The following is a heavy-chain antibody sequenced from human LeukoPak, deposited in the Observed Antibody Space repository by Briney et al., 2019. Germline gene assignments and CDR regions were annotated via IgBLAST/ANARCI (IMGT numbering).Heavy chain of an antibody. Sequence: PGRSLRLSCAASGFIPSSYGIHWVRQAPGKGLEWVAVISHDGSNKKYADSVKGRFSISRDNSKNTLFLQMNSLRPEDTAVYYCARDPQRSYSGYEIDYWGQGTLVTVSS. CDR2: ISHDGSNK. J-gene: IGHJ4*02. D-gene: IGHD5-12*01. CDR3: ARDPQRSYSGYEIDY. CDR1: GFIPSSYG. V-gene: IGHV3-30*03.